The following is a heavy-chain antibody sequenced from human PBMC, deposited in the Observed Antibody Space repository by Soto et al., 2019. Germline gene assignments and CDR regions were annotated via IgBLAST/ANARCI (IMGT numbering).Heavy chain of an antibody. D-gene: IGHD6-19*01. V-gene: IGHV5-10-1*01. J-gene: IGHJ4*02. Sequence: GDSLKISCKGSGYSFTSYWITWVRQMPGKGLEWMGRIDPSDSYTNYSPSFQGHVTISADKSISTAYLQWSSLKASDTAMYYCARQGPAVVFDYWGQGTLDTVSS. CDR1: GYSFTSYW. CDR3: ARQGPAVVFDY. CDR2: IDPSDSYT.